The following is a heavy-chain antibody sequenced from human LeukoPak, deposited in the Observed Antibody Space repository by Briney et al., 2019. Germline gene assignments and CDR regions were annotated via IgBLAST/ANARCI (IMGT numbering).Heavy chain of an antibody. D-gene: IGHD6-19*01. CDR3: ARDRVGSGWPRPYYFEV. CDR2: INPNTGAT. Sequence: ASVNVSCKASGYTLTCYYLHWVRQAPGQGLEWMGWINPNTGATHSAQKFQGRITMTRDTSISTAYMDLSRLRSDDTAVYYCARDRVGSGWPRPYYFEVWGQGTLVTVSS. V-gene: IGHV1-2*02. CDR1: GYTLTCYY. J-gene: IGHJ4*02.